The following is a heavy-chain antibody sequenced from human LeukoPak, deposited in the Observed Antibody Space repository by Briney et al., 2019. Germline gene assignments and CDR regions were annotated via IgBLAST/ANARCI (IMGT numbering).Heavy chain of an antibody. CDR1: GGSIRSRNYY. Sequence: KPSETLSLTCTVSGGSIRSRNYYWDWIRQPPEKGLEWIGNFYDSGSTYYNPSLKSRVTISGDTSKNQFSLKLTSVTAADTAVYYCARHTRPGCSGYENAFDIWGQGTMVTVSS. J-gene: IGHJ3*02. CDR3: ARHTRPGCSGYENAFDI. D-gene: IGHD5-12*01. CDR2: FYDSGST. V-gene: IGHV4-39*01.